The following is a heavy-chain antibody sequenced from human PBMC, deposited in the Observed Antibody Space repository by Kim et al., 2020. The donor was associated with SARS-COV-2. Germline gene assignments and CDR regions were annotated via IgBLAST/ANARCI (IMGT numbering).Heavy chain of an antibody. CDR1: GFTFSTYG. J-gene: IGHJ3*02. CDR3: ARGSDAAAFDI. CDR2: IWHDGSNK. V-gene: IGHV3-33*01. Sequence: GGSLRLSCVASGFTFSTYGMHWVRQAPGKGLEWVAVIWHDGSNKIYADSVKGRFTISRDNSKNTLYLQMNSLRAEDTTVYYCARGSDAAAFDIWVQGTMV. D-gene: IGHD2-21*02.